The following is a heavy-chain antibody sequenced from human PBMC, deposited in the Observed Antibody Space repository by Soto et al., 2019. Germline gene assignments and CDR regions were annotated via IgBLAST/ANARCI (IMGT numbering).Heavy chain of an antibody. CDR1: GYTFTSYD. CDR2: MNPNSGNT. V-gene: IGHV1-8*01. D-gene: IGHD6-13*01. Sequence: ASVKVSCKASGYTFTSYDINWVRQATGQGLEWMGWMNPNSGNTGYAQKFQGRVTMTRNTSISTAYMELSSLRSEDTAVYYCARAQQQLGPYYYYYMDVWGKGTTVTVSS. J-gene: IGHJ6*03. CDR3: ARAQQQLGPYYYYYMDV.